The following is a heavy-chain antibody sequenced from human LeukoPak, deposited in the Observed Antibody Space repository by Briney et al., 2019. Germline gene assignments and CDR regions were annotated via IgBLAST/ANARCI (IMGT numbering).Heavy chain of an antibody. Sequence: GASVKVSCKASGYTFTSYDINWVRQAPGQGLEWMGGIIPIFGTANYAQKFQGRVTITADESTSTAYMELSSLRSEDTAVYYCARTYDFWGGGWFDPWGQGTLVTVSS. CDR3: ARTYDFWGGGWFDP. J-gene: IGHJ5*02. D-gene: IGHD3-3*01. CDR1: GYTFTSYD. CDR2: IIPIFGTA. V-gene: IGHV1-69*13.